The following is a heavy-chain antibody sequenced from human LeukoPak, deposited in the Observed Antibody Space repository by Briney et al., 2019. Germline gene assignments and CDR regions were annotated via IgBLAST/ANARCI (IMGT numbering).Heavy chain of an antibody. J-gene: IGHJ3*02. V-gene: IGHV1-69*04. CDR1: GGTFSSYT. Sequence: SVKVSXKASGGTFSSYTISWVRQAPGQGLEWMGRIIPILGIANYAQKFQGRVTITADKSTSTAYMELSSLRSEDTAVYYCAREFKGYYDFWSGLDAFDIWGQGTMVTVSS. CDR3: AREFKGYYDFWSGLDAFDI. D-gene: IGHD3-3*01. CDR2: IIPILGIA.